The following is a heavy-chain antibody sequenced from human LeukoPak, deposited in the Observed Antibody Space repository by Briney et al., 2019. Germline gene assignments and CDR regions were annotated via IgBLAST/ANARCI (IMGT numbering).Heavy chain of an antibody. D-gene: IGHD3-16*01. Sequence: ASVKVSCKASGYTFTGYYMHWVRQAPGQGLEWMGWISGYNGNTNYAQKVQGRVTMTTDTSTSTAYMELRGLRSDDTAVYYCARAYLYWGSHDYGDGRLDFWGQGTLVTVSS. CDR3: ARAYLYWGSHDYGDGRLDF. CDR2: ISGYNGNT. V-gene: IGHV1-18*04. J-gene: IGHJ4*02. CDR1: GYTFTGYY.